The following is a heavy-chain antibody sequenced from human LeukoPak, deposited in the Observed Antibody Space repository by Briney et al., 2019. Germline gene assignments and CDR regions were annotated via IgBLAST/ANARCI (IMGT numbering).Heavy chain of an antibody. V-gene: IGHV1-69*04. CDR2: IIPILDIA. J-gene: IGHJ4*02. D-gene: IGHD1-26*01. Sequence: ASVKVSCKASGGTFSSYAISWVRQAPGQGLEWMGRIIPILDIANYAQKFQGRVTITADKSTSTAYMELSSLRSEDTAVYYCARSRWELPQYYFDYWGQGTLVTVSS. CDR3: ARSRWELPQYYFDY. CDR1: GGTFSSYA.